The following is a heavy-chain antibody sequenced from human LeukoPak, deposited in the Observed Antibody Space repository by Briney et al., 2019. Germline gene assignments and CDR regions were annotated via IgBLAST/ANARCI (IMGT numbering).Heavy chain of an antibody. CDR3: ASSITMVRGVITNFDY. CDR2: INTNTGNP. Sequence: RASVKVSCKASGYTFTSCAMNWVRRAPGQGLEWMGWINTNTGNPTYAQGFTGRFVFSLDTSVSTAYLQISSLKAEDTAVYYCASSITMVRGVITNFDYWGQGTLVTVSS. J-gene: IGHJ4*02. V-gene: IGHV7-4-1*02. CDR1: GYTFTSCA. D-gene: IGHD3-10*01.